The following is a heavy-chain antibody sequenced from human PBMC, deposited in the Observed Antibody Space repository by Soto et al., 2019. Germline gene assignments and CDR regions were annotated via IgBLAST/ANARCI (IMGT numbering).Heavy chain of an antibody. CDR2: IGSSSSYT. D-gene: IGHD3-22*01. V-gene: IGHV3-11*05. CDR1: GFPFSDYY. CDR3: ARRRPNGYYNY. J-gene: IGHJ4*02. Sequence: QVQLVESGGDLVKPGGSLRLSCVASGFPFSDYYMSWIRQAPGKGLEWVSSIGSSSSYTNYADSVKGRFTISRDNAKNSLCLQMNSLRAEDTSVYYCARRRPNGYYNYWGQGTLVTVSA.